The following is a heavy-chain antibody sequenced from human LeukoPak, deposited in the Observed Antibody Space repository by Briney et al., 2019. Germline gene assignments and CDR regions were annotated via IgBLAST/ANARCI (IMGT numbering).Heavy chain of an antibody. D-gene: IGHD1-26*01. Sequence: GGSLRLSCAASGFTFNNYAMSWVRQAPGKGLEWVSAISAGGGVTYYADSVKGRFTISGDNSKKKVFLQMNSLRGDDTAVYYCAKAGWYSAKTYATYDDAYDIWGQGTMVTVSS. CDR3: AKAGWYSAKTYATYDDAYDI. J-gene: IGHJ3*02. CDR1: GFTFNNYA. V-gene: IGHV3-23*01. CDR2: ISAGGGVT.